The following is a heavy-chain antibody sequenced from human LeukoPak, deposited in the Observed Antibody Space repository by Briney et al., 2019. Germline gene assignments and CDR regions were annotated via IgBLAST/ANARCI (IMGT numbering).Heavy chain of an antibody. CDR2: ISYDGSNK. Sequence: GGSLRLSCAASGFTFSSYAMHWVRQAPGKGLEWVAVISYDGSNKYYADSVKGRFTISRDNSKNTLYLQMNSLRAEDTAVYYCAREMEWFGELYYAFDIWGQGTMVTVSS. CDR3: AREMEWFGELYYAFDI. V-gene: IGHV3-30-3*01. CDR1: GFTFSSYA. D-gene: IGHD3-10*01. J-gene: IGHJ3*02.